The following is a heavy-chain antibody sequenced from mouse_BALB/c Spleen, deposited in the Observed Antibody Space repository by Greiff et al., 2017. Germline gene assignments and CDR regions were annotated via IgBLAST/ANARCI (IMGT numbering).Heavy chain of an antibody. CDR3: TSYYGNPSWFAY. CDR2: IDPENGDT. CDR1: GFNIKDYY. V-gene: IGHV14-4*02. J-gene: IGHJ3*01. Sequence: EVQLQQSGAELVRSGASVKLSCTASGFNIKDYYMHWVKQRPEQGLEWIGWIDPENGDTEYAPKFQGKATMTADTSSNTAYLQLSSLTSEDTAVYYCTSYYGNPSWFAYWGQGTLVTVSA. D-gene: IGHD2-10*01.